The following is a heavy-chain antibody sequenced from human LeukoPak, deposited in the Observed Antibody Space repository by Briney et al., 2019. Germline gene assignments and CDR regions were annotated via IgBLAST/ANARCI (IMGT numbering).Heavy chain of an antibody. CDR3: ARVERDPFTIDY. CDR1: GGSISSYY. Sequence: SETLSLTCTVSGGSISSYYWSWIRQPPGKGLEWIGYIYYSGSTNYNPSLKSRVTISVDTSKNQFSLKLSSVTAADTAVYYCARVERDPFTIDYWGQGTLVTVSS. J-gene: IGHJ4*02. V-gene: IGHV4-59*01. CDR2: IYYSGST. D-gene: IGHD3-3*01.